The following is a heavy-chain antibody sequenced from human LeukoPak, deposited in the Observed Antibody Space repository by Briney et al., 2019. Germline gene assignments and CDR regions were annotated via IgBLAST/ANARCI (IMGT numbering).Heavy chain of an antibody. CDR3: ARDSSTRGWFDP. D-gene: IGHD3-10*01. Sequence: GGSLRLSCAASGFTFSSYAMHWVRQAPGKGLEWVAVISYDGSNKYYADSVKGRFTISRDNSKNTLYLQMNSLRAEDTAVYYCARDSSTRGWFDPWEQGTLVTVSS. CDR2: ISYDGSNK. V-gene: IGHV3-30*04. CDR1: GFTFSSYA. J-gene: IGHJ5*02.